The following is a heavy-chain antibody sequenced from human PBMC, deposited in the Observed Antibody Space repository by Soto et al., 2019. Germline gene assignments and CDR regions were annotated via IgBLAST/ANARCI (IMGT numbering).Heavy chain of an antibody. CDR2: ISGSGRNT. CDR3: AKDREVGATEFQH. CDR1: GFTFSSYA. V-gene: IGHV3-23*01. Sequence: GGSLRLSCAASGFTFSSYAMNWVRQAPGKGLEWVSAISGSGRNTYYADSVKGRFTISRDNSKNTLSLQMNSLRAEDTAIYYCAKDREVGATEFQHWGQGTLVTVSS. D-gene: IGHD1-26*01. J-gene: IGHJ1*01.